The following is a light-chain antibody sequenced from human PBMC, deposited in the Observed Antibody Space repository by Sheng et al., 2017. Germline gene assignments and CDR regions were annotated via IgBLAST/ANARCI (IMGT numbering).Light chain of an antibody. CDR1: NIGGKS. V-gene: IGLV3-21*03. CDR3: QVWDSSTDHVV. Sequence: SYVLTQPPSVSVAPGKTARITCGENNIGGKSVHWLPAEARPRPLYLVISDDIDRPSGIPERFSGSNSDNTATLTISRVEAGDEADYYCQVWDSSTDHVVFGGGTKLTVL. J-gene: IGLJ2*01. CDR2: DDI.